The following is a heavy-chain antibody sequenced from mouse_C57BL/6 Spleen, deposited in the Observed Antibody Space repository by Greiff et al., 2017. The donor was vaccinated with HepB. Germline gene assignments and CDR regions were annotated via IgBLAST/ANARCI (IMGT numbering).Heavy chain of an antibody. CDR3: ARSYYYGSSYAMDY. V-gene: IGHV1-80*01. CDR1: GYAFSSYW. J-gene: IGHJ4*01. CDR2: IYPGDGDT. D-gene: IGHD1-1*01. Sequence: QVQLQQSGAELVKPGASVKISCKASGYAFSSYWMNWVKQRPGKGLEWIGQIYPGDGDTNYNGKFKGKATLTADKSSSTAYMQLSSLTSEDSAVYFCARSYYYGSSYAMDYWGQGTSVTASS.